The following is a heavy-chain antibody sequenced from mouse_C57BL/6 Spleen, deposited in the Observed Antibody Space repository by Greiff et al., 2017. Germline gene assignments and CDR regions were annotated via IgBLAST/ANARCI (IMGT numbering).Heavy chain of an antibody. CDR1: GYTFTDYY. CDR2: INPYNGGT. J-gene: IGHJ2*01. Sequence: EVQLQQSGPVLVKPGASVKMSCKASGYTFTDYYMNWVKQSHGKSLEWIGVINPYNGGTSYNQKFKGKATLTVDKSSSTAYMELNSLTSEDSAVYYCAPYYYGSRPLDYWGQGTTLTVSS. V-gene: IGHV1-19*01. CDR3: APYYYGSRPLDY. D-gene: IGHD1-1*01.